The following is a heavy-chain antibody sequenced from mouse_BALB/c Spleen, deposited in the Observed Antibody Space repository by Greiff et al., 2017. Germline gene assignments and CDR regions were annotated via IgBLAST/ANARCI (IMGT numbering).Heavy chain of an antibody. CDR2: ISYSGST. D-gene: IGHD2-10*02. CDR3: ARGSYAYGNYAYFDY. Sequence: EVKLVESGPSLVKPSQTLSLTCSVTGDSITSGYWNWIRKFPGNKLEYMGYISYSGSTYYNPSLKSRISITRDTSNNQYYLQLNSVTTEDTATYYCARGSYAYGNYAYFDYWGQGTTLTVSS. V-gene: IGHV3-8*02. J-gene: IGHJ2*01. CDR1: GDSITSGY.